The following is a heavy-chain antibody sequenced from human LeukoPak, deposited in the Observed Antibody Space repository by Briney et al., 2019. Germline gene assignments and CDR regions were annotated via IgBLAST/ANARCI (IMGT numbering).Heavy chain of an antibody. J-gene: IGHJ4*02. Sequence: PSETLSLTCTVSGGSISSYYWSWIRQPPGKGLEWIGYIYYSGSTNYNPSLKSRVTISVDTSKNQFSLKLSSVTAVDTAVYYCARGEEWLGELDYWGQGTLVTVSS. V-gene: IGHV4-59*01. CDR1: GGSISSYY. D-gene: IGHD6-19*01. CDR3: ARGEEWLGELDY. CDR2: IYYSGST.